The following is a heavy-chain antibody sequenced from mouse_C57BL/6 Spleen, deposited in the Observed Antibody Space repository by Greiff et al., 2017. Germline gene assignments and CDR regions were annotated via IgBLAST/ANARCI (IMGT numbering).Heavy chain of an antibody. Sequence: EVKLVESGEGLVKPGGSLKLSCAASGFTFSSYAMSWVRQTPETRLEWVAYISSGGDYIYYADTVKGRFTISRDNARNTLYLQMSSLKSEDTAMYYCTRVLLRGAMDYWGEGTSVTVSS. J-gene: IGHJ4*01. D-gene: IGHD1-1*01. CDR2: ISSGGDYI. CDR3: TRVLLRGAMDY. CDR1: GFTFSSYA. V-gene: IGHV5-9-1*02.